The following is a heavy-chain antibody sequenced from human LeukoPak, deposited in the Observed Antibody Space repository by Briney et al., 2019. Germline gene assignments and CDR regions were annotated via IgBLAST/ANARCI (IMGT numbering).Heavy chain of an antibody. V-gene: IGHV4-39*01. D-gene: IGHD6-13*01. J-gene: IGHJ4*02. CDR3: ARTSSSWSRDDY. CDR2: IYCSGST. CDR1: GGSISSYY. Sequence: SETLSLTCTVSGGSISSYYWGWIRQPPGKGLEWIGSIYCSGSTYYNPSLKSRVTISVDTSKNQFSLKLSSVTAADTAVYYCARTSSSWSRDDYWGQGTLVTVSS.